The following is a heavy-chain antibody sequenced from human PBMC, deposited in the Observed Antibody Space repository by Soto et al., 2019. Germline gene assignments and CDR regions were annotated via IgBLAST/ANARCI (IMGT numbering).Heavy chain of an antibody. J-gene: IGHJ5*02. D-gene: IGHD3-3*01. CDR3: ARVIWSGHLTSDL. CDR1: GFPFSSNS. Sequence: EVQVVESGGGLVQPGGSLRLSCAASGFPFSSNSMNWVRQAPGKGLEWISYISSSSSTIYADSVKGRFTISRDNAKNSLSLQMNSLRDEDTAVYYCARVIWSGHLTSDLWGQGTLVTVSS. V-gene: IGHV3-48*02. CDR2: ISSSSSTI.